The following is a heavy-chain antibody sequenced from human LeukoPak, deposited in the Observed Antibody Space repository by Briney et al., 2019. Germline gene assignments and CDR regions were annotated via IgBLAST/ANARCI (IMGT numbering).Heavy chain of an antibody. V-gene: IGHV4-30-2*01. CDR2: IYHSGST. CDR1: GGSISSGGYY. Sequence: SQTLSLTCSVSGGSISSGGYYWNWIRQPPGKALEWIGYIYHSGSTYYDPSLESRVTISVDRSKNQFSLNLSSVTAADTAVYYCAKGGYDILTGYYSYYYYGMDVWGQGTTVTVSS. J-gene: IGHJ6*02. CDR3: AKGGYDILTGYYSYYYYGMDV. D-gene: IGHD3-9*01.